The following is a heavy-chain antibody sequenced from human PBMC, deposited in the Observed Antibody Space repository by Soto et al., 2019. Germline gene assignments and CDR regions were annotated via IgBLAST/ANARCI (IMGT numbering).Heavy chain of an antibody. CDR1: GGSISSYY. CDR2: IYYSGST. V-gene: IGHV4-59*01. CDR3: ARYDYGDWFDP. D-gene: IGHD4-17*01. J-gene: IGHJ5*02. Sequence: PSETLSLTYTVSGGSISSYYWSWIRQPPGKGLEWIGYIYYSGSTNYNPSLKSRVTISVDTSKNQFSLKLSSVTAADTAVYYCARYDYGDWFDPWGQGTLVTVSS.